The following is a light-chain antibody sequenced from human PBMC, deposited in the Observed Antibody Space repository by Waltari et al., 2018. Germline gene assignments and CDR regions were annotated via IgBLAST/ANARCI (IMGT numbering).Light chain of an antibody. CDR2: EVS. CDR3: YSYAATYSI. CDR1: SSDVGRYDY. Sequence: QSALTQPRSVSGSPGQSVTISCTGSSSDVGRYDYVSWYQQRPGKPPKLIISEVSQRPSGVPVRFSGSKAGNTASLTISGLQADDEADYYCYSYAATYSIFGGGTKLTVL. J-gene: IGLJ2*01. V-gene: IGLV2-11*01.